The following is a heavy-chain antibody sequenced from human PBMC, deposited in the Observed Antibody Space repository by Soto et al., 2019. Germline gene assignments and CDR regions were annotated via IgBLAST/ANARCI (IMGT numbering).Heavy chain of an antibody. CDR1: GGSFRGYD. CDR2: INHSGST. Sequence: PSETLYLTCAVCGGSFRGYDGSWIRQPPGKGLEWIGEINHSGSTNYNPSLKSRVTISVDTSKNQFSLKLSSVTAADTAVYYCARGPSVPYYDFWSGQGREYSGYVYDYWGQGTLVTVSS. V-gene: IGHV4-34*01. CDR3: ARGPSVPYYDFWSGQGREYSGYVYDY. D-gene: IGHD3-3*01. J-gene: IGHJ4*02.